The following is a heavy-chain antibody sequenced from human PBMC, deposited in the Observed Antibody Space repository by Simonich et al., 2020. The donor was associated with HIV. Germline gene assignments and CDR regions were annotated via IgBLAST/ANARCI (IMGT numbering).Heavy chain of an antibody. CDR1: GYTLSELS. D-gene: IGHD2-8*02. CDR2: LEPEDGET. CDR3: APLTGIQH. J-gene: IGHJ1*01. V-gene: IGHV1-24*01. Sequence: QVQLVQSGAEVKKPGASVKVSCKVSGYTLSELSMHWVRQAPGKWLEWMGGLEPEDGETIYAQKFQGRVIITEDTSTDTAYMELRSLRSEDTAVYYCAPLTGIQHWGLGALVTVSS.